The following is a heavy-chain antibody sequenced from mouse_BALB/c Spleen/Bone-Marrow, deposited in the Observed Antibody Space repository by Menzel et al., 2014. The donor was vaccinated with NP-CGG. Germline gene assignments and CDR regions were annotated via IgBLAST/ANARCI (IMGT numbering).Heavy chain of an antibody. CDR3: ARSGFDY. V-gene: IGHV1S130*01. CDR1: GYTFTSSW. CDR2: IHPNSGNT. J-gene: IGHJ2*01. Sequence: QVQLQQSGSVLVRPGASVKLSCKASGYTFTSSWMHWTKQRPGQGLEWIGEIHPNSGNTNYNEKFKGKATLTVDTSSSTAYVDLSSLTSEDSAVYYCARSGFDYWGQGTTLTGSS. D-gene: IGHD4-1*01.